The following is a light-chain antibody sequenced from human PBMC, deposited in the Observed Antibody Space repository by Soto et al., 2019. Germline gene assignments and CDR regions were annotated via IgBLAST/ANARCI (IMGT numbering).Light chain of an antibody. Sequence: DIQMTQSPSTVSAYVGDRVTITCRASQSISSWLAWYQQKPGKAPKVLIYKAYSLESGVPSRFSGSGSGTDITLTISSLQPDDFATYFCQQYNSYPLTFGGGTKVEIK. CDR3: QQYNSYPLT. J-gene: IGKJ4*01. V-gene: IGKV1-5*03. CDR1: QSISSW. CDR2: KAY.